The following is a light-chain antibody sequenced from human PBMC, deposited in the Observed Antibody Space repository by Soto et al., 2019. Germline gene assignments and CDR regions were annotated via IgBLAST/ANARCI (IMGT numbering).Light chain of an antibody. CDR1: TGAVISGHF. V-gene: IGLV7-46*01. J-gene: IGLJ3*02. Sequence: QAVVTQEPSLTVSPGGTVTLTCGSSTGAVISGHFPSWFQQKPGQAPRTLIFETSNKHSWTPARFTGSLVGGKADLTLSGAQPEDEADYYCLLSYTAAQRVFGGGTKLNVL. CDR2: ETS. CDR3: LLSYTAAQRV.